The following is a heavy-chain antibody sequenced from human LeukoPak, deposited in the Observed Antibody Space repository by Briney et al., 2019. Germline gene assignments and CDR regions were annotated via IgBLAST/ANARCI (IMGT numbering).Heavy chain of an antibody. J-gene: IGHJ4*02. CDR1: GYTFTSYY. Sequence: ASVKDSCKSSGYTFTSYYMHWVRQAPGQGLEWMGIINPSGGSTSYAQKFQGRVTMTRDMSTSTVYMELSSLRSEDTAVYYCARDPNSSGYYYVGYFDYWGQGTLVTVSS. CDR3: ARDPNSSGYYYVGYFDY. V-gene: IGHV1-46*01. CDR2: INPSGGST. D-gene: IGHD3-22*01.